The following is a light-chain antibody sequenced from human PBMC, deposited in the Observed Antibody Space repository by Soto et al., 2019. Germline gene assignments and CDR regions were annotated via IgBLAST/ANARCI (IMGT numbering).Light chain of an antibody. J-gene: IGLJ3*02. V-gene: IGLV1-51*01. CDR1: SSNIGNNY. Sequence: QSVLTQPPSVSAAPGQKVTISCSGSSSNIGNNYVSWYQHLPGTAPKLLIYDNDKRPSGIPDRFSGSKSGTSATLGITGLQTGDEADYYCGTWDSSLSFGVFGGGTKLTVL. CDR3: GTWDSSLSFGV. CDR2: DND.